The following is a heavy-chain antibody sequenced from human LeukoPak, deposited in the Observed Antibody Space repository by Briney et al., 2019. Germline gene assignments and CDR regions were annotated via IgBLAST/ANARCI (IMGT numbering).Heavy chain of an antibody. Sequence: HPSETLSLTCTVSGGSISSDNYYWGWIRQPPGKGLEFIGSIYYSGSTYYNPSLKSRITISVDTSKNQFSLTLSSVTAADTAVYYCARIPGIAAAAKYYFDYWGQGTLVTVSS. V-gene: IGHV4-39*01. CDR2: IYYSGST. J-gene: IGHJ4*02. CDR1: GGSISSDNYY. CDR3: ARIPGIAAAAKYYFDY. D-gene: IGHD6-13*01.